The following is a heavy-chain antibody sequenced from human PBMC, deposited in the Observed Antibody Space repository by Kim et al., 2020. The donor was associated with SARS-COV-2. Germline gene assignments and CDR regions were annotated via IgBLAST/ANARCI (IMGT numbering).Heavy chain of an antibody. V-gene: IGHV1-24*01. Sequence: ASVKVSCKVSGYTLTELSMHWVRQAPGKGLEWMGGFDPEDGETIYAQKFQGRVTMTEDTSTDTAYMELSSLRSEDTAVYYCATGARTGYSSHNWFDPWGQGTLVIVSS. CDR2: FDPEDGET. CDR1: GYTLTELS. CDR3: ATGARTGYSSHNWFDP. J-gene: IGHJ5*02. D-gene: IGHD3-9*01.